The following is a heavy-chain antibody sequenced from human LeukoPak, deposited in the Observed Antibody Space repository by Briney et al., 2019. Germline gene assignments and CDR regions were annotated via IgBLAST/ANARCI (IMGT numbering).Heavy chain of an antibody. Sequence: SETLSLTCFVSGYPINIDYSWGWIRQSPGKGLEWIGVISPKGITYYNPSLRGRVSISPDTSKNQFSLGLSSMTATDTAMYYCARGPTSRGVAFDYWGQGTLVTVSS. CDR3: ARGPTSRGVAFDY. CDR2: ISPKGIT. CDR1: GYPINIDYS. J-gene: IGHJ4*02. V-gene: IGHV4-38-2*02. D-gene: IGHD2-15*01.